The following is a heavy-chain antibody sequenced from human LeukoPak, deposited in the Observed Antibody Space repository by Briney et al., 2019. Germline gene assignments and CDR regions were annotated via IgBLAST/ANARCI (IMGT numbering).Heavy chain of an antibody. Sequence: SETLSLTYTVSGGSISSYYWSWARQSPGEGLEWIGYIYYTGRTNYSPSLKSRVTISLDTSKNQFSLKLTSVTAADTAVYYCASGVAYSSAWSPLFDSWGQGTLVTVSS. D-gene: IGHD6-19*01. V-gene: IGHV4-59*08. J-gene: IGHJ5*01. CDR2: IYYTGRT. CDR1: GGSISSYY. CDR3: ASGVAYSSAWSPLFDS.